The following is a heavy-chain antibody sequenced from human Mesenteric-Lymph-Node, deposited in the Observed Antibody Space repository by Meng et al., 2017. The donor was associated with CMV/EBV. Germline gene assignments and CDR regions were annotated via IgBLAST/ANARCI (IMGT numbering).Heavy chain of an antibody. CDR3: ARDYCSRSCHLMS. CDR2: INPNSGGT. Sequence: ASVKVSCKASGYTFTGYYMHWVRQAPGQGLEWMGWINPNSGGTNYAQKFQGRVTMTRDTSISTAYMELSRLRSDDPAVYYCARDYCSRSCHLMSWGQGTLVTVSS. CDR1: GYTFTGYY. D-gene: IGHD4-11*01. J-gene: IGHJ4*02. V-gene: IGHV1-2*02.